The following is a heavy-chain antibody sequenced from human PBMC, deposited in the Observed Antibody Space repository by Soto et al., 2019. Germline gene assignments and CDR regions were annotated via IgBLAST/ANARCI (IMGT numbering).Heavy chain of an antibody. CDR1: GGSFSGYY. Sequence: SETLSLTCAVYGGSFSGYYWSWIRQPPGKGLEWTGEINHSGSTNYNPSLKSRVTISVDTSKNQFSLKLSSVTAADTAVYYCARDQWLVLRYYYGMDVWGQGTTVTVSS. CDR2: INHSGST. CDR3: ARDQWLVLRYYYGMDV. D-gene: IGHD6-19*01. J-gene: IGHJ6*02. V-gene: IGHV4-34*01.